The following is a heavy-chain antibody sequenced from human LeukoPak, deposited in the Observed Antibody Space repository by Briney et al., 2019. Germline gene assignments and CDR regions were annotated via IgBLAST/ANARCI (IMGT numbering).Heavy chain of an antibody. Sequence: GGSLRLSCAASGFTFSSYAMNWVRQAPGKGLEWVSAISGSGSTIYYADSVKGRFTISRDNAKNSLYLQMNSLRAEDAAVYYCARDEYIAVLDYWGQGTLVTVSS. D-gene: IGHD6-19*01. CDR2: ISGSGSTI. CDR3: ARDEYIAVLDY. V-gene: IGHV3-48*03. J-gene: IGHJ4*02. CDR1: GFTFSSYA.